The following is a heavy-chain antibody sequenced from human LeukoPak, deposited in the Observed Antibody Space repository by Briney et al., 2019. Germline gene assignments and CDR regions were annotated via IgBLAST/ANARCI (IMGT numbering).Heavy chain of an antibody. J-gene: IGHJ4*02. D-gene: IGHD3-22*01. V-gene: IGHV3-74*01. CDR3: ARDPDSSGYYWN. CDR1: GFTFSSYW. CDR2: INSDGSST. Sequence: GGSLRLSCAASGFTFSSYWMHWVRQAPGKGLVWVSLINSDGSSTSYADSVKGRFTISRDNAKNTLYLQMNSLRAEDTAVYYCARDPDSSGYYWNWGQGTLVTVSS.